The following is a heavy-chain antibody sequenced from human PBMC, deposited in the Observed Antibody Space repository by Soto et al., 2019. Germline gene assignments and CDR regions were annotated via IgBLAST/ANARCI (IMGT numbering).Heavy chain of an antibody. CDR1: GGTFRPYA. D-gene: IGHD3-3*02. Sequence: QVQLVQSGAEVKKPGSSVKVSCKAVGGTFRPYAISWVRQAPGQGLEWMGGVIPIFGTPKYAQKFQGRVTITADESTSTGYMELRSLRSEDTAVYYCARSQGGSSSLDIYYYYYYGMYVWGQGTTVTVSS. CDR3: ARSQGGSSSLDIYYYYYYGMYV. CDR2: VIPIFGTP. J-gene: IGHJ6*02. V-gene: IGHV1-69*01.